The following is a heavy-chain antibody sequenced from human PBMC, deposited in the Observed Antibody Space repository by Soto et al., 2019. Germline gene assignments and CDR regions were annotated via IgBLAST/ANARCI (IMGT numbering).Heavy chain of an antibody. V-gene: IGHV4-59*01. J-gene: IGHJ6*02. CDR3: ARHPGFSPYYYDSSGYYGGMDV. Sequence: PSETLSLTCTVSGGSISSYYWSWIRQPPGKGLEWIGYIYYSGSTNYNPSLKSRVTISVDTSKNQFSLKLSSVTAADTAVYYCARHPGFSPYYYDSSGYYGGMDVWGQGTTVTVSS. D-gene: IGHD3-22*01. CDR2: IYYSGST. CDR1: GGSISSYY.